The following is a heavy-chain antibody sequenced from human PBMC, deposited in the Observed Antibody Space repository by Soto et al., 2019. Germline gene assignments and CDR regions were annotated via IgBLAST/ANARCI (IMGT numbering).Heavy chain of an antibody. V-gene: IGHV4-59*01. CDR2: IYYSGST. CDR3: AGPDFSRTTPSKREKYYYYGMDV. D-gene: IGHD4-4*01. J-gene: IGHJ6*02. Sequence: SETLSLTCTVSGGSISSYYWSWIRQPPGKGLEWIGYIYYSGSTNYNPSLKSRVTISVDTSKNQFSLKLSSVTAADTAVYYCAGPDFSRTTPSKREKYYYYGMDVWGQGTTVTVSS. CDR1: GGSISSYY.